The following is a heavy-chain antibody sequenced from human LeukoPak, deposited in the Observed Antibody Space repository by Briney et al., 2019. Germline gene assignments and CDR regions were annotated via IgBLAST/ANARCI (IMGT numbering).Heavy chain of an antibody. D-gene: IGHD1-7*01. CDR3: ARAHNWKYGSFDF. CDR1: GFTFSSYS. Sequence: GGSLRLSCAASGFTFSSYSMNGVPQAPGKGLEWVSCISSSSSYIYYADSVKGRFTISRDNAKNSLYLQMNSLRAEDTAVYYCARAHNWKYGSFDFWGQGTLVTVSS. J-gene: IGHJ4*02. V-gene: IGHV3-21*01. CDR2: ISSSSSYI.